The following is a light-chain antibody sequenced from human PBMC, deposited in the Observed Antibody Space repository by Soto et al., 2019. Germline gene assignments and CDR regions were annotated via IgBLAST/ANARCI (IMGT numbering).Light chain of an antibody. CDR2: DVS. J-gene: IGLJ2*01. CDR1: SSDVGGYNY. Sequence: ALTQPASVSGSPGQSITISCTGTSSDVGGYNYVSWYQQHPGTAPKLMIYDVSNRPSGVSNRFSGSKSGNTASLTISGLQAEDEADYYCSSYTSSSTQVFGGGTQLTVL. CDR3: SSYTSSSTQV. V-gene: IGLV2-14*01.